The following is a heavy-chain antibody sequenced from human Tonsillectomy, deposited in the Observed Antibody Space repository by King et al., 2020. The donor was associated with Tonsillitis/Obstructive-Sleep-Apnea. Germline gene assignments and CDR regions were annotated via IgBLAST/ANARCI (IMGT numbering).Heavy chain of an antibody. CDR2: IYYSGST. CDR1: GGSISSYY. V-gene: IGHV4-59*08. D-gene: IGHD4-23*01. CDR3: ERTTVVTPFDY. J-gene: IGHJ4*02. Sequence: LQLQESGPGLVKPSETLSLTCTVSGGSISSYYWSWIRQPPGKGLEWIGYIYYSGSTNYNPSLKSRVTISVDTSKNQFSLKLSSVTAADTAVYYCERTTVVTPFDYWGQGTLVTVSS.